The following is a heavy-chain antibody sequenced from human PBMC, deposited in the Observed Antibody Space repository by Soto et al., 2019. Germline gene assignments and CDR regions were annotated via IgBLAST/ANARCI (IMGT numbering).Heavy chain of an antibody. Sequence: ASVKVSGKASGYTFTSYDINWVRQATGQGLEWMGWMNPNSGNTGYAQKFQGRVTMTRNTSISTAYMELSSLRSEDTAVYYCARRRTPRITIFGVAPGIKGMDVWGQGTTVTVSS. CDR2: MNPNSGNT. D-gene: IGHD3-3*01. V-gene: IGHV1-8*01. J-gene: IGHJ6*02. CDR1: GYTFTSYD. CDR3: ARRRTPRITIFGVAPGIKGMDV.